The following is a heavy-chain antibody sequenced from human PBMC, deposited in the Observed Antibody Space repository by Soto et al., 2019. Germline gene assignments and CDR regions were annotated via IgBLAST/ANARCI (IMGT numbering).Heavy chain of an antibody. Sequence: QVQLQESGPGLVKPSETLSLTCTVSGGSISSYYWSWIRQPPGKGLEWIGYIYYSGSTNYNPSLKSRVTISVDTSKNQFSLKLSSVTAADTTVYYCARHAAGGLETFDYWGQGTLVTVSS. V-gene: IGHV4-59*08. CDR1: GGSISSYY. D-gene: IGHD1-1*01. J-gene: IGHJ4*02. CDR2: IYYSGST. CDR3: ARHAAGGLETFDY.